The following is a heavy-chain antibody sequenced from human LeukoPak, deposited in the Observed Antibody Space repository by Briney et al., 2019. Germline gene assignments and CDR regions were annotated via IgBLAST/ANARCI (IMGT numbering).Heavy chain of an antibody. V-gene: IGHV4-4*07. D-gene: IGHD6-13*01. CDR2: IYTSGST. CDR3: AREGPNLYSSSWAPIPHYYYYGMDV. CDR1: GGSISSYY. J-gene: IGHJ6*02. Sequence: SETLSLTCTVSGGSISSYYGSWIRQPAGKGLEWIGRIYTSGSTNYNPSLKSRVTMSVDTSKNQFSLKLSSVTAADTAVYYCAREGPNLYSSSWAPIPHYYYYGMDVWGQGTTVTVSS.